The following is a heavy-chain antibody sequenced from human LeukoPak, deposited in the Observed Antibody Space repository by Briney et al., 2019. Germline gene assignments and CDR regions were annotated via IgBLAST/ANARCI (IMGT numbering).Heavy chain of an antibody. Sequence: PGGALRLSCAASGFTFSSFGMHWVRQAPGKGLEWVAVIWYDASNKYYADSVKGRFTISRDNSNNTLYLQMNSLRDDDTAEYYCVRGVSVSRFNYLDSWGQGTLVIVSS. D-gene: IGHD6-13*01. V-gene: IGHV3-33*01. J-gene: IGHJ4*02. CDR2: IWYDASNK. CDR1: GFTFSSFG. CDR3: VRGVSVSRFNYLDS.